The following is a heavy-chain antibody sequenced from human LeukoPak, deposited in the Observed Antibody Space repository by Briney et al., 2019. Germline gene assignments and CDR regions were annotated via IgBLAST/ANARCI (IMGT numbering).Heavy chain of an antibody. V-gene: IGHV3-53*01. Sequence: GGSLRLSCAASGFTVSNNYMTWVRQAPGKGLVWLSIIYSAGPTDYADSVKGRFAISRDNSKNTVYLQMNSLTAEDTAVYYWGSVSVAGWLPMDYWGQGIVVSVSS. CDR1: GFTVSNNY. J-gene: IGHJ4*02. CDR2: IYSAGPT. CDR3: GSVSVAGWLPMDY. D-gene: IGHD5-12*01.